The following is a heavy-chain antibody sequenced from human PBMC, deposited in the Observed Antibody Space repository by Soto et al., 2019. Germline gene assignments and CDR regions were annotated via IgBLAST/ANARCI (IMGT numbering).Heavy chain of an antibody. CDR1: GYTFTSYG. J-gene: IGHJ4*02. D-gene: IGHD3-9*01. CDR3: ARQYDILTGYYLEVGY. Sequence: QVQLVQSGAEVEKPAASVKVSCKASGYTFTSYGISWVRQAPGQGLEWMGWISAYSGNTNYAQNLQGRVTMTTDTSTSTAYMELRSLRSDDTAVYYCARQYDILTGYYLEVGYWGQGTVVTVSS. V-gene: IGHV1-18*01. CDR2: ISAYSGNT.